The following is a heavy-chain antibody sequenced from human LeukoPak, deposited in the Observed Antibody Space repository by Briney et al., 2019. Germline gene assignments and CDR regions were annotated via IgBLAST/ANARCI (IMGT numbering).Heavy chain of an antibody. CDR3: ARDLRGIAAAETLNWFDP. J-gene: IGHJ5*02. D-gene: IGHD6-13*01. CDR2: IYHSGST. CDR1: GGSISSSNW. V-gene: IGHV4-4*02. Sequence: SGTLSLTCAVSGGSISSSNWWSWVRQPPGKGLEWIGEIYHSGSTNYNPSLKSRVAISVDKSKNQFSLKLSSVTAADTAVYYCARDLRGIAAAETLNWFDPWGQGTLVTVSS.